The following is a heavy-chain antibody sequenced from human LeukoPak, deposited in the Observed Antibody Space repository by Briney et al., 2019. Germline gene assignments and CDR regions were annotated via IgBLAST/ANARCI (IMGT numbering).Heavy chain of an antibody. V-gene: IGHV3-15*01. CDR3: TTAFTSSGWFYYYYMDV. CDR1: GFTVSSNY. Sequence: GGSLRLSCAASGFTVSSNYMNWVRQAPGKGLEWVGRIKSKTDGGTTDYAAPVKGRFTISRDDSKNTLYLQMNSLKTEDTAVYYCTTAFTSSGWFYYYYMDVWGKGTTVTVSS. J-gene: IGHJ6*03. CDR2: IKSKTDGGTT. D-gene: IGHD6-19*01.